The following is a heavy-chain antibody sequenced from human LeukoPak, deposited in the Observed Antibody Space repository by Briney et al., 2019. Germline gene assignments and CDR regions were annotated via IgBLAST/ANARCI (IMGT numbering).Heavy chain of an antibody. J-gene: IGHJ4*02. CDR1: GGSISLSNYY. Sequence: SETLSLTCSISGGSISLSNYYWGWIRQPTGKGLEWIGSIYYTGSDYYNPSLKSRVTISVDTSKNQFSLKLSSVTAADTAVYYCAREGSSSWYDYWGQGTLVTVSS. CDR2: IYYTGSD. CDR3: AREGSSSWYDY. D-gene: IGHD6-13*01. V-gene: IGHV4-39*07.